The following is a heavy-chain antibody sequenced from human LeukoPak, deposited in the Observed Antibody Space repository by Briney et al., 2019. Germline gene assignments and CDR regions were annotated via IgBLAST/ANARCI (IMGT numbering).Heavy chain of an antibody. CDR2: IYDGGST. V-gene: IGHV4-59*12. CDR3: ARGRVGWLRPYFDY. D-gene: IGHD5-12*01. CDR1: GGSISNNY. Sequence: SETLSLTCTVSGGSISNNYWSWIRQSPGQGLEWIGYIYDGGSTVYNPSLKSRVTMSVDTSKNQFSLKLSSVTAADTAVYYCARGRVGWLRPYFDYWGQGTLVTVSS. J-gene: IGHJ4*02.